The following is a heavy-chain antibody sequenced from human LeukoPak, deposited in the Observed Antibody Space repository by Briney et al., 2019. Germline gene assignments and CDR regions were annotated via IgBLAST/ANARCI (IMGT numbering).Heavy chain of an antibody. J-gene: IGHJ5*02. CDR3: AKGSGSGWYGWFDP. D-gene: IGHD6-19*01. CDR2: IEASDVNT. CDR1: RFTFSAYA. V-gene: IGHV3-23*01. Sequence: GSPRLSCAASRFTFSAYAMYWVRQAPGKGLEWVSCIEASDVNTYYADSVKGRFTISRDNSKNTLYLQMSSLRAEDTAVYYCAKGSGSGWYGWFDPWGQGTLVTVSS.